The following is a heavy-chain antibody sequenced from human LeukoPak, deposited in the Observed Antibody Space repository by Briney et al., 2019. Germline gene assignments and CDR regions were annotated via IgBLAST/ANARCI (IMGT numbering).Heavy chain of an antibody. CDR2: IYYSGST. D-gene: IGHD3-10*01. CDR3: ARARADITLDY. J-gene: IGHJ4*02. V-gene: IGHV4-59*01. Sequence: PSETLSLTCTVSGGSISSYYWSWIRQPPGKGLEWIGYIYYSGSTNYNPSLKSRVTISVDTSKYQFSLKLNSVTPADTAVYYCARARADITLDYWGQGTPVTVSS. CDR1: GGSISSYY.